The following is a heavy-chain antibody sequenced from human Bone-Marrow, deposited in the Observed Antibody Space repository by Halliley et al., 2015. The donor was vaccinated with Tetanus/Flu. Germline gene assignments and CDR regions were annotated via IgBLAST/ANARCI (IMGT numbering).Heavy chain of an antibody. CDR1: GGSFSSDA. D-gene: IGHD5-12*01. CDR2: IIPMSGTA. J-gene: IGHJ4*02. V-gene: IGHV1-69*01. Sequence: QVQLVQSGAEVKNPGSSVKVSCKASGGSFSSDAISWVRQAPGQGLEWMGGIIPMSGTADYAQKFQGRVTITADESTRTAYMELSSLRSEDTAVYYCARDNPTIITGVWGQGTLVTVSS. CDR3: ARDNPTIITGV.